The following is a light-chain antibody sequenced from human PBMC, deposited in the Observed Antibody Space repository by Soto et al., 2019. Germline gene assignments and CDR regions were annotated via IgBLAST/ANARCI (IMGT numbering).Light chain of an antibody. V-gene: IGKV3-11*01. Sequence: EIVLTQSPAPLSLSPGERATLSCRASQSVSSYFAWYQQKPGQAPRLLIYDASNRATGIPARFSGSGSGTDFTLTISSLEPDDFAVYYGQQRSDWPPTFGGGTKGQSK. CDR3: QQRSDWPPT. CDR1: QSVSSY. CDR2: DAS. J-gene: IGKJ4*01.